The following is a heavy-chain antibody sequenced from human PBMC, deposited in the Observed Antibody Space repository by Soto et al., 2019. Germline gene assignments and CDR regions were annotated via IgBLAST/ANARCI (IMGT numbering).Heavy chain of an antibody. CDR2: IYYSGST. Sequence: SETLSLTCSVSGGSINSSSYFWGWVRQPPGKGLEWIGSIYYSGSTYYNPSLRSRVTISVDTSKNQFSLKLSSVTAADTAVFYFARHYSSGSRNWFDPWGQGTLVTVS. J-gene: IGHJ5*02. D-gene: IGHD6-19*01. V-gene: IGHV4-39*01. CDR3: ARHYSSGSRNWFDP. CDR1: GGSINSSSYF.